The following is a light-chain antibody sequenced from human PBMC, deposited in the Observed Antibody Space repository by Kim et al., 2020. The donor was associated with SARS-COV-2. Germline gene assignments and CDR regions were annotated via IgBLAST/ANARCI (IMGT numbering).Light chain of an antibody. V-gene: IGLV6-57*02. J-gene: IGLJ3*02. CDR3: QSYDSNNWV. CDR1: SGSISSNY. CDR2: EDN. Sequence: GMTETITCTGSSGSISSNYVQWYQQRPGSAPTTVIYEDNQRPSGVPDRFSGSIDGSSNSASLTISGLKTEDEADYYCQSYDSNNWVFGGGTKLTVL.